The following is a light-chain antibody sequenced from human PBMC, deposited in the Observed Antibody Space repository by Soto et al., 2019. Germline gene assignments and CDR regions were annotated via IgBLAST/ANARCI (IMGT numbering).Light chain of an antibody. J-gene: IGKJ1*01. CDR2: KAS. CDR3: RQHNSYPWT. V-gene: IGKV1-5*03. Sequence: DIQMTQSPSTLSASVGDKVTITCRASQSISSWLAWYQQKPGKAPKLLIYKASTLESGVPSNFSGSGSGTKLDVSIRSKQRKDFVSRYCRQHNSYPWTFGKGTKVDIK. CDR1: QSISSW.